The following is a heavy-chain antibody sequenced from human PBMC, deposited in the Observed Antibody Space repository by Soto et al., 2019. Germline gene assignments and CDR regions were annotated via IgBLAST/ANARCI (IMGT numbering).Heavy chain of an antibody. V-gene: IGHV3-30*18. CDR3: AKGEVRGIIPSYFDY. CDR1: GFTFRWFG. J-gene: IGHJ4*02. CDR2: ISNDGSNE. Sequence: GSLRLSCAGSGFTFRWFGMNWVRQAPGKGLEWVARISNDGSNEYYVDSVKGRFTISRDNSKNTLYLQMDSLRAEDTAVYYCAKGEVRGIIPSYFDYWGLGTLVTVSS. D-gene: IGHD3-10*01.